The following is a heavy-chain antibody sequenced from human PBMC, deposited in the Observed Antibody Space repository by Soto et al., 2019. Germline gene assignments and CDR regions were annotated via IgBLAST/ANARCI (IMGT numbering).Heavy chain of an antibody. J-gene: IGHJ4*02. Sequence: QVQLVQSGAEMKEPGASVRVSCKSSGYTFTSYGFSWVRQAPGQGLAWVGWISANNGDTNSAEKFQGRLTLTTDTSTSTAYMDLRSLTSDATAVYFCARDFRSTCRGASCIYFHLWGQGTLVTVSS. CDR3: ARDFRSTCRGASCIYFHL. CDR2: ISANNGDT. CDR1: GYTFTSYG. V-gene: IGHV1-18*01. D-gene: IGHD2-15*01.